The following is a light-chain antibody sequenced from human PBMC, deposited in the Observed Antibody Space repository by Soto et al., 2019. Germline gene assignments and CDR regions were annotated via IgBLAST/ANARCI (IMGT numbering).Light chain of an antibody. CDR3: QHYNSYSEA. Sequence: DIQMTQSPSSLSASVGDRVTITCRASQTISSWLAWYQQKPGKAPKRLIYKASTLKSGVPSRFSGSGSGTEFTLTISSLQPEDFATYYCQHYNSYSEAFGQGTKVDIK. V-gene: IGKV1-5*03. CDR1: QTISSW. CDR2: KAS. J-gene: IGKJ1*01.